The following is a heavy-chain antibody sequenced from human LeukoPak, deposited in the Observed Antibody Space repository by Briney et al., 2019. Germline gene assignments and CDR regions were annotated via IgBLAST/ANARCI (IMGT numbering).Heavy chain of an antibody. CDR2: INTNTGNP. J-gene: IGHJ6*02. V-gene: IGHV7-4-1*02. CDR1: GYTFTSYA. CDR3: ARGSLVVVTAQYYYYYGMDV. D-gene: IGHD2-21*02. Sequence: GASVNVSCKASGYTFTSYAMNWVRQAPGQGLEWMGWINTNTGNPTYAQGFTGRFVFSLDTSVSTAYLQISSLKAEDTAVYYCARGSLVVVTAQYYYYYGMDVWGQGTTVTVSS.